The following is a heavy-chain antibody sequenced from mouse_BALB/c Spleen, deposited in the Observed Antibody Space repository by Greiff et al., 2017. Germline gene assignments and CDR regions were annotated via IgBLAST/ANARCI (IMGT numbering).Heavy chain of an antibody. Sequence: VKLMESAAELARPGASVKMSCKASGYTFTSYTMHWVKQRPGQGLEWIGYINPSSGYTEYNQKFKDKTTLTADKSSSTAYMQLSSLTSEDSAVYYCARPGEVDWYFDVWGAGTTVTVSS. CDR3: ARPGEVDWYFDV. CDR2: INPSSGYT. J-gene: IGHJ1*01. CDR1: GYTFTSYT. V-gene: IGHV1-4*02.